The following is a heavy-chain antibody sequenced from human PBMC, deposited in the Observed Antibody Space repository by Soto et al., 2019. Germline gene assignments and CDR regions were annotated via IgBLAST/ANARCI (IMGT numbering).Heavy chain of an antibody. Sequence: QVQLVQSGDEMRKPGASVKVSCQASGYTFSNYGITWVRQAPGQGLEWMGWISAHNGNSKYAQSLQGRLNLTTDTSPSTAYMELRSLRSDDTAVYYCARDWYFYGSGSPNHMDVWGKGTTVSVSS. CDR3: ARDWYFYGSGSPNHMDV. V-gene: IGHV1-18*01. D-gene: IGHD3-10*01. CDR1: GYTFSNYG. CDR2: ISAHNGNS. J-gene: IGHJ6*03.